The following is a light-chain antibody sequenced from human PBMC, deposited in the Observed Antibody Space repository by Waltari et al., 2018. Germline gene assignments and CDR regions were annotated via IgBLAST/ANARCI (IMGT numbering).Light chain of an antibody. CDR1: QSANSAY. Sequence: VLSQSPGTLFLSQGHRATLPCRASQSANSAYLAWYQQKPGQAPRLLLYDASSRATGIPDRFSGSGSGTDFTLTISRLEPGDFAVYYCQQYGSLPWTFGQGTKLEIK. CDR2: DAS. J-gene: IGKJ1*01. CDR3: QQYGSLPWT. V-gene: IGKV3-20*01.